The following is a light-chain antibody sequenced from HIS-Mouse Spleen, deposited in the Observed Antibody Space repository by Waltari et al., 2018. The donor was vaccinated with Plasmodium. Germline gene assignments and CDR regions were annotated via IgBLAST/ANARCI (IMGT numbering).Light chain of an antibody. V-gene: IGKV1-5*03. J-gene: IGKJ1*01. CDR2: KAS. Sequence: DIQMTQSPSTLSASVGDRFNITCRASQSISSWLAWYQQKPGKAPKLLIYKASSLESGVPSRFSGSGSGTEFTLTISSLQPDDFATYYCQQYNSYSWTFGQGTKVEIK. CDR3: QQYNSYSWT. CDR1: QSISSW.